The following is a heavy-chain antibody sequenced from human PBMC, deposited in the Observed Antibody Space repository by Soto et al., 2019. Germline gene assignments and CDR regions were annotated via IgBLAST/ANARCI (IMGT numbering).Heavy chain of an antibody. CDR2: IIPIFGTA. Sequence: RASVKVSCRASGGTFSSYAISWVRQAPGQGLEWMGGIIPIFGTANYAQKFQGRVAITADKSTSTAYMELSSLRSEDTAVYYCARELGYNWNYEVSYNWFDPWGQGTQVTVSS. CDR3: ARELGYNWNYEVSYNWFDP. V-gene: IGHV1-69*06. CDR1: GGTFSSYA. D-gene: IGHD1-7*01. J-gene: IGHJ5*02.